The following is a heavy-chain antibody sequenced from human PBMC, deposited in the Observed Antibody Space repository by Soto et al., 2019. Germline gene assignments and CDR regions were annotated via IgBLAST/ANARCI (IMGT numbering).Heavy chain of an antibody. CDR2: ILSDGSNK. Sequence: QVQLVESGGGVVQPGRSLRLSCAASGFTFSSYAMHWVRQAPGKGLEWVAVILSDGSNKWYVDSVKGRFTISRDNSKNKLYLQINSLRAEDTAVYYCARDVFQEDVWGQGTTVTVSS. V-gene: IGHV3-30-3*01. CDR1: GFTFSSYA. J-gene: IGHJ6*02. CDR3: ARDVFQEDV.